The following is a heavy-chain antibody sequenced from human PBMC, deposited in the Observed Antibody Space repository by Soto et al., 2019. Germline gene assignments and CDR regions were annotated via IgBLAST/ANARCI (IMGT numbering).Heavy chain of an antibody. CDR3: VRDSGAKLSSS. CDR1: GGTFSSYR. D-gene: IGHD6-13*01. CDR2: IVPIYRTA. Sequence: QVQLVQSGAEVKKPGSSVKVSCKASGGTFSSYRINWVRQAPGQGLEWVGGIVPIYRTADYAQKFQGRVTITADESARTSYMELRSLKSQDTGVYYCVRDSGAKLSSSWGQGTLVTVSS. V-gene: IGHV1-69*01. J-gene: IGHJ4*02.